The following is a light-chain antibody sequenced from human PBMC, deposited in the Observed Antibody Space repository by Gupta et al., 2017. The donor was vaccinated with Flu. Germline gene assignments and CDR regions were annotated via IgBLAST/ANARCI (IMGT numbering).Light chain of an antibody. CDR1: QSVSRD. Sequence: PATLSGSPGERATLSCRASQSVSRDLGWYQQKPGQAPRLLINGASTRAYGIPARFSGSGSGTEFTLTISSLQSEDFAVYYCHQENNWPSTFGQGTKLEIK. CDR2: GAS. J-gene: IGKJ2*01. V-gene: IGKV3-15*01. CDR3: HQENNWPST.